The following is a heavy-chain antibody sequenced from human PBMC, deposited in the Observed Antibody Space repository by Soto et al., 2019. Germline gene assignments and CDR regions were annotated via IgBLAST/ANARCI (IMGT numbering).Heavy chain of an antibody. V-gene: IGHV3-11*06. Sequence: FMRPASGALGFTFGDHYVSWIRQAQRKGLEWIGYSSNSGSFTIYADSVKGRYSISGDNAKNSLYLQINSLRGDDTAIYYCVRSGDNYRLLDYWGQGTPVTVSS. D-gene: IGHD1-1*01. CDR1: GFTFGDHY. CDR2: SSNSGSFT. J-gene: IGHJ4*02. CDR3: VRSGDNYRLLDY.